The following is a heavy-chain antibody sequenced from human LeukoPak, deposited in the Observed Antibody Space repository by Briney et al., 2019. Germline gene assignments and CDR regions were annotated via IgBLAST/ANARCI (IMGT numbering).Heavy chain of an antibody. CDR3: ARVFASRRSFDY. D-gene: IGHD1-14*01. CDR1: GGSISSHY. Sequence: SETLYLTCTVSGGSISSHYWSWIRQPPGKGLEWIGYIYYSGSTNYNPSLKSRVTISVDTSKNQFSLKLSSVTAADTAVYYCARVFASRRSFDYWGQGTLVTVSS. J-gene: IGHJ4*02. V-gene: IGHV4-59*11. CDR2: IYYSGST.